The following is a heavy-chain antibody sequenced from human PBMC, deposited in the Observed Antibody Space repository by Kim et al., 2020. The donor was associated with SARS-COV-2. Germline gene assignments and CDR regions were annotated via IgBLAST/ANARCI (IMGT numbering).Heavy chain of an antibody. V-gene: IGHV4-39*01. J-gene: IGHJ1*01. CDR1: GASISSGTYY. CDR3: VRLGGDWYCPTGN. D-gene: IGHD2-21*02. Sequence: SETLSLTCDVSGASISSGTYYWGWIRQPPGKGLEWIGNIHYSGATYYNPSLNSRVTISVDTSKTQFSLNLNSATAADTAVYYCVRLGGDWYCPTGNRGEGRLLTASS. CDR2: IHYSGAT.